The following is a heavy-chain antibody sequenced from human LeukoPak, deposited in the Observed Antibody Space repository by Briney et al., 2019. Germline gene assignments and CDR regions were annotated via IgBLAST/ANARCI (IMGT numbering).Heavy chain of an antibody. CDR1: GGSISSSSYY. CDR3: ARGLVGGAPKLDC. D-gene: IGHD1-26*01. CDR2: FYYSGST. Sequence: SETLSLTCTVSGGSISSSSYYWGWIRQPPGKGLEWIGYFYYSGSTNYNPSLKSRLTISVDTSKNQFSLKLSSVTAADTAVYYCARGLVGGAPKLDCWGQGTLVTVSS. J-gene: IGHJ4*02. V-gene: IGHV4-61*05.